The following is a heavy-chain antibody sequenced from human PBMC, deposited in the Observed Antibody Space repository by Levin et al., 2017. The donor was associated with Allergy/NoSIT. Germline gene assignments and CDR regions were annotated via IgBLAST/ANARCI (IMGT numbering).Heavy chain of an antibody. D-gene: IGHD3-22*01. CDR1: GASFSGYS. CDR2: INHSGSA. Sequence: PSETLSLTCAVYGASFSGYSYTWIRQPPGRGLEWIGEINHSGSANYNPSLKSRVTISVDTSKNQFSLKLSSVTAADTAVYYCARSGNRNYFDTSAYYLPYWGQGALVAVFS. J-gene: IGHJ4*02. CDR3: ARSGNRNYFDTSAYYLPY. V-gene: IGHV4-34*01.